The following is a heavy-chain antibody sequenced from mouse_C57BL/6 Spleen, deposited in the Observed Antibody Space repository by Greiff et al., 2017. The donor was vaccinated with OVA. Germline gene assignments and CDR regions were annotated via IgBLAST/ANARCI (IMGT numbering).Heavy chain of an antibody. CDR2: ISSGSSTI. D-gene: IGHD1-1*01. Sequence: EVKLQESGGGLVKPGGSLKLSCAASGFTFSDYGMHWVRQAPEKGLEWVAYISSGSSTIYYADTVKGRFTISRDNAKNTLFLQMTSLRSDDTAMYYCARSWIYYYGSSGAMDYWGQGTSVTVSS. CDR1: GFTFSDYG. CDR3: ARSWIYYYGSSGAMDY. J-gene: IGHJ4*01. V-gene: IGHV5-17*01.